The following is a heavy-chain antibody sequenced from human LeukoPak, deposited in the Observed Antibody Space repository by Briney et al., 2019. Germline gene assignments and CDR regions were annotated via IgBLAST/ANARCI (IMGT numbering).Heavy chain of an antibody. D-gene: IGHD6-13*01. CDR3: ATLESAAAGVDY. V-gene: IGHV4-59*08. CDR2: IYYSGST. Sequence: SETLSLTCTVSGGSISSYYWSWIRQPPGKGLEWIGYIYYSGSTNYNPSLKSQVTMSVDTSKNQFSLKLSSVTAADTAVYYCATLESAAAGVDYWGQGTLVTVSS. CDR1: GGSISSYY. J-gene: IGHJ4*02.